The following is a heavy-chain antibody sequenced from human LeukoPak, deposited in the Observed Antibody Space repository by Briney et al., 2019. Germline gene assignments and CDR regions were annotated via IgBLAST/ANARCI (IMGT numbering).Heavy chain of an antibody. J-gene: IGHJ4*02. CDR3: ARDRGSRALDY. CDR1: GFTFSSYS. D-gene: IGHD3-10*01. Sequence: GGSLRLSCAASGFTFSSYSMHWVRQAPGKGLEWVSYISTSGSSIYSADSVKGRFTISRDNAKNSLYLQMNSLRAEDTALYYCARDRGSRALDYWGQGTLVTVSS. CDR2: ISTSGSSI. V-gene: IGHV3-48*01.